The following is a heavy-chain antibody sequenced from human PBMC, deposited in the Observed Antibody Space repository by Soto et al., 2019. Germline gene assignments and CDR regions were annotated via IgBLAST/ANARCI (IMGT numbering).Heavy chain of an antibody. J-gene: IGHJ4*02. V-gene: IGHV3-30-3*01. CDR1: GFTFSSYA. CDR3: AREGAGILGALIRDY. Sequence: QVQLVESGGGVVQPGRSLRLSCAASGFTFSSYAMHWVRQAPGKGLEWVAVISYDGSNKYYADSVKGRFTISRDNSKNTLYLQMNSLRAEDTAVYYCAREGAGILGALIRDYWGQGTLVTVSS. D-gene: IGHD1-26*01. CDR2: ISYDGSNK.